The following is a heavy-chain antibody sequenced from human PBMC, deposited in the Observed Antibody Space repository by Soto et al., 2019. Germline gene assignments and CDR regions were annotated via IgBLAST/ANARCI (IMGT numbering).Heavy chain of an antibody. CDR1: GFTFSSYA. J-gene: IGHJ4*02. CDR2: ISGSGDST. V-gene: IGHV3-23*01. CDR3: AKRRSSWCFYY. D-gene: IGHD2-2*01. Sequence: TGGSLRLSCAGSGFTFSSYAMNWVRQAPGKGLEWVSVISGSGDSTYYADSVKGQFTISRDNSKNTLYLQMNSLRAEDTAVYYCAKRRSSWCFYYWGQGTLVTVSS.